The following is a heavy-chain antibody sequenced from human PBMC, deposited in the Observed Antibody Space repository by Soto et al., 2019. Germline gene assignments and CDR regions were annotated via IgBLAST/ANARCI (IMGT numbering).Heavy chain of an antibody. CDR3: ARVGRSAADFDY. CDR1: GFIFSANY. D-gene: IGHD6-25*01. Sequence: QVQLVESGGALVEPGGSLRLSCEASGFIFSANYMTWIRQAPGKGLEWVSYIGGTSNVIYYADSVKGRFTISRDNAKNSLYLQMNSLRAEDTAGYYCARVGRSAADFDYWGQGAPVTVSS. J-gene: IGHJ4*02. V-gene: IGHV3-11*01. CDR2: IGGTSNVI.